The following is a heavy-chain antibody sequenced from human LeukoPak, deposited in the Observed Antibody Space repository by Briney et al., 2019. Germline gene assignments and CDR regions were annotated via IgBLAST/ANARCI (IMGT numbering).Heavy chain of an antibody. V-gene: IGHV3-30-3*01. CDR3: ARAPPHCSGGSCYPKPFDY. J-gene: IGHJ4*02. CDR2: ISYDGSTK. Sequence: GGSLRLSCAASGFTFSSYAMHCVRQAPGKGLEWVAVISYDGSTKYYADSVKGRFTISRDNSKNTLYLQMNSLRAEDTAVYYCARAPPHCSGGSCYPKPFDYWGQGTLVTVSS. D-gene: IGHD2-15*01. CDR1: GFTFSSYA.